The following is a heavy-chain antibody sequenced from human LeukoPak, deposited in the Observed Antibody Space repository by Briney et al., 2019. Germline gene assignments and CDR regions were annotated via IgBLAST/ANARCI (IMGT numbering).Heavy chain of an antibody. CDR3: AREAQGLYCSGGSCYVDI. D-gene: IGHD2-15*01. Sequence: PGGSLRLSCAASGFTFSSYWMSWVRQAPGKGLEWVANIKQDGSEKYYVDSVKGRFTISRDNAKNSLYLQMNSLRAEDTAVYYCAREAQGLYCSGGSCYVDIWGQGTMVTVSS. J-gene: IGHJ3*02. V-gene: IGHV3-7*01. CDR1: GFTFSSYW. CDR2: IKQDGSEK.